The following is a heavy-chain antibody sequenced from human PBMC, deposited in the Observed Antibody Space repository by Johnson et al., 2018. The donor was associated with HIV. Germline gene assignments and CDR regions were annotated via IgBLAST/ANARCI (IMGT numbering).Heavy chain of an antibody. CDR1: RFTFDDYA. CDR2: ISHDGSNK. V-gene: IGHV3-30*14. J-gene: IGHJ3*02. D-gene: IGHD6-13*01. Sequence: QVQLVESGGGVAQPGKSLRLSCAASRFTFDDYAMHWVRQAPGKGLEWVAVISHDGSNKYYADSVKGRFSISRDNSKNTLYLQMNSLRAEDTAVYFCARDRRGKQQLVTGNDAFDIWGQGTMVTVSS. CDR3: ARDRRGKQQLVTGNDAFDI.